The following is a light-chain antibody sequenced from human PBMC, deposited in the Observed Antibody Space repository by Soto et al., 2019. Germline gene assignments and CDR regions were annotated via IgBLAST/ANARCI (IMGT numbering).Light chain of an antibody. V-gene: IGLV1-40*01. CDR1: SSNIGAGYE. Sequence: QSVLTQPPSVSEAPGQWVTISCTGSSSNIGAGYEAHWYQQVPGTAPKLLIYENNNRPSGVPDRFSGSKSGTSASLAITGVLADDDAEDYCRSYDSSLSGYVFGTGTKFTVL. J-gene: IGLJ1*01. CDR2: ENN. CDR3: RSYDSSLSGYV.